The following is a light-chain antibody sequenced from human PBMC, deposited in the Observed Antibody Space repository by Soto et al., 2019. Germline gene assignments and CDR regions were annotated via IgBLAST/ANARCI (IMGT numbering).Light chain of an antibody. J-gene: IGKJ4*01. V-gene: IGKV3-20*01. Sequence: EIVLTQSPGTLSLSPGERATLSCRASQSVSSSYLAWYQQKPGQAPRLLIYGASSRATGITDRFSGSGYGTDFTLTISRLEPEDFAVYYCQQYGSSPPVTFGGGTKVDIK. CDR2: GAS. CDR3: QQYGSSPPVT. CDR1: QSVSSSY.